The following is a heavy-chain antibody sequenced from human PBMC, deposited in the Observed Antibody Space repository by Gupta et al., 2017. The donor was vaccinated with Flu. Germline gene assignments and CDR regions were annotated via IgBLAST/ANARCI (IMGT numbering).Heavy chain of an antibody. J-gene: IGHJ6*02. Sequence: EVQLVESGGGLVQPGGSLRLSCAASGFTFSSYDMHWVRQATGKGLEWVSAIGTAGDTYYPGSVKGRFTISRENAKNSLYLQMNSLRAGDTAVYYCARGRVRGDYYYYGMDVWGQGTTVTVSS. CDR2: IGTAGDT. D-gene: IGHD1-1*01. CDR3: ARGRVRGDYYYYGMDV. V-gene: IGHV3-13*04. CDR1: GFTFSSYD.